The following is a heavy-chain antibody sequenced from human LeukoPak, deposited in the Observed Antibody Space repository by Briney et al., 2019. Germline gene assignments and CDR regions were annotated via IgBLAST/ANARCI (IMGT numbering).Heavy chain of an antibody. Sequence: PGGSLRPSCAASGFTFSSYAMSWVRQAPGKGLEWVSAISGSGGSTYYADSVKGRFTISRDNSKNTLYLQMNSLRAEDTAVYYCAKGGGFGSGWSFDYWGQGTLVTVSS. CDR1: GFTFSSYA. CDR2: ISGSGGST. J-gene: IGHJ4*02. D-gene: IGHD6-19*01. V-gene: IGHV3-23*01. CDR3: AKGGGFGSGWSFDY.